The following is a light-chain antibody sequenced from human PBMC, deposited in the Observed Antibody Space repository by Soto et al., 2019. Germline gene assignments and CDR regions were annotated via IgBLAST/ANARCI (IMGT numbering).Light chain of an antibody. CDR1: SSNIGAGYD. V-gene: IGLV1-40*01. J-gene: IGLJ1*01. Sequence: QSVLTQPPSVSGAPGQRVTISCTGCSSNIGAGYDVHWYQQLPGTAPKLLIYGNSNRPSGVPDRFSGSKSGTSAPLAITGLQAEDEADYYCQSYDSSLSGDVFGTGTKLTAL. CDR2: GNS. CDR3: QSYDSSLSGDV.